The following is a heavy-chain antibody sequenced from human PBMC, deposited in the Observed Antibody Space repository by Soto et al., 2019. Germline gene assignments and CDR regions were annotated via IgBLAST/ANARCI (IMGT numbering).Heavy chain of an antibody. CDR3: GRFGELFYDAFDI. Sequence: QVQLVESGGGLVKPGGSLRLSCAVSRFTFIDYSMSWIRQAPGKGLEWVSYINSRGNTKYYADSVKGRLTISRDNAKNSLYLQMNSLRDEDSAVYYCGRFGELFYDAFDIWGQGTKVNVSS. CDR2: INSRGNTK. J-gene: IGHJ3*02. CDR1: RFTFIDYS. D-gene: IGHD3-10*01. V-gene: IGHV3-11*01.